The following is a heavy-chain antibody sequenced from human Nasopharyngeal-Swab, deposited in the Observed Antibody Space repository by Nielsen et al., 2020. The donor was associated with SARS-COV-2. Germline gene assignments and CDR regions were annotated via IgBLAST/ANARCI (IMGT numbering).Heavy chain of an antibody. CDR2: INHSGST. CDR3: ARATPEYDILTGYLG. V-gene: IGHV4-34*01. D-gene: IGHD3-9*01. CDR1: GGSLSSYY. Sequence: SETLSLTCAVYGGSLSSYYWSWVRPPPEKGLEWIGEINHSGSTNYNPSLKSRVTISVDTSKNQFSLKLSSVTAADTAVYYCARATPEYDILTGYLGWGQGTLVTVSS. J-gene: IGHJ4*02.